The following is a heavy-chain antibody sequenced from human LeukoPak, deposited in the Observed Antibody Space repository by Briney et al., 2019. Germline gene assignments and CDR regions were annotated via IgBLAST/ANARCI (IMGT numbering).Heavy chain of an antibody. CDR1: GFTFSSYS. Sequence: GGSLRLSCAASGFTFSSYSMNWVRQAPGKGLEWVSYIGSSSTIYYADSVKGRFTISRDNAKNSLYLQMNSLRAEDTAVYYCARWGTTGTTGDYWGQGTLVTVSS. V-gene: IGHV3-48*01. D-gene: IGHD1-1*01. CDR3: ARWGTTGTTGDY. J-gene: IGHJ4*02. CDR2: IGSSSTI.